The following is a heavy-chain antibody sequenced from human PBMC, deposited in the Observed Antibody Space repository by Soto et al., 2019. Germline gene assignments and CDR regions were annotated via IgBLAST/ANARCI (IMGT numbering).Heavy chain of an antibody. V-gene: IGHV4-30-4*01. J-gene: IGHJ4*02. CDR2: IYYSGST. CDR1: GGSISSGDYY. D-gene: IGHD3-3*01. Sequence: QVQLQESGPGLVKPSQTLSLTCTVSGGSISSGDYYWSWIRQPPGKGLEWIGYIYYSGSTYYNPSLRSRVTISVDTSKNQFSLKLSSVTAADTAVYYCARVILLRFLEWLDWGQGTLVTVSS. CDR3: ARVILLRFLEWLD.